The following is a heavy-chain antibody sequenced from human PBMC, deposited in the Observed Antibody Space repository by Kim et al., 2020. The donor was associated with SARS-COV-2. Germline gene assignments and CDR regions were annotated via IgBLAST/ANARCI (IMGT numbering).Heavy chain of an antibody. CDR2: IRSKSNSYVT. CDR1: GFSFSAST. J-gene: IGHJ5*02. D-gene: IGHD3-10*01. CDR3: VRQCPFDRSNYAPRFDP. Sequence: GGSLRLSCEASGFSFSASTRHWIRQPSGKGLEWVGRIRSKSNSYVTDYAASVKGSFTISRDDSKNTAYLQMNNLRSEDTAAYSCVRQCPFDRSNYAPRFDPWGQGTLVTVS. V-gene: IGHV3-73*01.